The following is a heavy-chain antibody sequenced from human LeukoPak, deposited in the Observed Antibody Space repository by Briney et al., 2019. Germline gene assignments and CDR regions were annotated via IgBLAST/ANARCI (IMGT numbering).Heavy chain of an antibody. V-gene: IGHV4-59*01. Sequence: SETLSLTCTVSGGSISSYYWSWIRQPPGKGLEWIGYIYYSGSTNYNPSLKSRVTISVDTSKNQFSLKLSSVTAADTAVYYCARDHSSSFNWFDPWGQGTLVTVSS. CDR2: IYYSGST. J-gene: IGHJ5*02. D-gene: IGHD6-13*01. CDR3: ARDHSSSFNWFDP. CDR1: GGSISSYY.